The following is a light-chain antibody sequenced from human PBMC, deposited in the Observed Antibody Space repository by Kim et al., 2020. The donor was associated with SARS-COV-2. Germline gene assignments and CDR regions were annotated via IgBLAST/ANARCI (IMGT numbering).Light chain of an antibody. CDR3: QTWGTGNWV. CDR2: LNSDGSH. J-gene: IGLJ3*02. V-gene: IGLV4-69*01. CDR1: SGHSNYP. Sequence: QLVLTQSPSASASLGASVKLTCTLSSGHSNYPIAWHQQQPEKGPRSLMKLNSDGSHTKGDGIPDRFSGSSSGAERYLTISSLQSEDEADYYCQTWGTGNWVFGGGTKLTVL.